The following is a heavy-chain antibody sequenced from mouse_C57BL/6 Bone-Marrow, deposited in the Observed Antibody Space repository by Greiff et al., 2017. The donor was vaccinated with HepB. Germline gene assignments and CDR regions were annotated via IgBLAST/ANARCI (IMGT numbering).Heavy chain of an antibody. V-gene: IGHV5-6*01. CDR2: ISSGGSYT. CDR1: GFTFSSYG. Sequence: EVMLVESGGDLVKPGGSLKLSCAASGFTFSSYGMSWVRQTPDKRLEWVATISSGGSYTYYPDSVKGRFTISRANAKNTLYLQMSSLKSEYTAMYYCARLHYYGSSYWYFDVWGTGTTVTVSS. CDR3: ARLHYYGSSYWYFDV. J-gene: IGHJ1*03. D-gene: IGHD1-1*01.